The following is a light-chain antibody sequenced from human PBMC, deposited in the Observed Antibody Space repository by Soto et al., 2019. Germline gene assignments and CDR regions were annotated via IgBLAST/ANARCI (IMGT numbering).Light chain of an antibody. Sequence: DIQLTQSPPSQSASVGDRVTITCQASQDINNYLNWYQQKPGKAPKLLIYDASTLETGVPSRFSGRGSGTDFTFTISRLQPEDFATYYCQQYDNPPLPFGGGTKVEIK. V-gene: IGKV1-33*01. J-gene: IGKJ4*01. CDR2: DAS. CDR1: QDINNY. CDR3: QQYDNPPLP.